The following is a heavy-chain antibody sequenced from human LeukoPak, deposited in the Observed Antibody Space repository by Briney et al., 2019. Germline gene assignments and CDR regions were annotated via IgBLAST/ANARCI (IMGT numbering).Heavy chain of an antibody. D-gene: IGHD3-10*01. V-gene: IGHV4-59*08. CDR1: AGSISNYY. J-gene: IGHJ5*02. CDR3: ARHYGSGMDYFDP. CDR2: ISYSGST. Sequence: SETLSLTCTVSAGSISNYYRSWIRQPPGKGLEWIGYISYSGSTNYNPSLKSRVTISVDTSKNQCSLKLTSVTAADTAVYYCARHYGSGMDYFDPWGQGTLVTVSS.